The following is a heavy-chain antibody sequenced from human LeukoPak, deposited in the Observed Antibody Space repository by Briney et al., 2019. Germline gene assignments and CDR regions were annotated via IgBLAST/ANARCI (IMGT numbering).Heavy chain of an antibody. CDR2: LYHSGST. J-gene: IGHJ4*02. CDR1: GYSISSGYY. V-gene: IGHV4-38-2*01. Sequence: ASQTLSLTCAVSGYSISSGYYWGWIRQPPGKGLEWIASLYHSGSTYYNPSLKRRVTISVDTSKNPFSLKLSSVTAADTAVYYCARGGYYGSGSSPFFDYWGQGTLVTVSS. CDR3: ARGGYYGSGSSPFFDY. D-gene: IGHD3-10*01.